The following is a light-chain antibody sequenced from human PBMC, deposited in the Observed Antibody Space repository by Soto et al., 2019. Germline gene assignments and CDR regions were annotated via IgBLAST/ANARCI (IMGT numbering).Light chain of an antibody. CDR3: QQNNIRQST. V-gene: IGKV3-15*01. J-gene: IGKJ1*01. Sequence: EIVMTQSPATLSVSPGERATLSCRASQSVSSNLAWYQQKPGQAPRLLIYGASTRATGIPARFSGSGSGTEFTLTISSLQFDDFVLHQRQQNNIRQSTFCQ. CDR1: QSVSSN. CDR2: GAS.